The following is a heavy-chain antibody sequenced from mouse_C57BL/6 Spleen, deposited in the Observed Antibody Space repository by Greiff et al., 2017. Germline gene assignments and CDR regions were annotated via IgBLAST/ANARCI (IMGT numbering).Heavy chain of an antibody. D-gene: IGHD2-1*01. V-gene: IGHV5-12*01. CDR1: GFTFSDYY. CDR3: ASLYGNYEWYFDV. CDR2: ISNGGGST. J-gene: IGHJ1*03. Sequence: EVQVVESGGGLVQPGGSLKLSCAASGFTFSDYYMYWVRQTPEKRLEWVAYISNGGGSTYYPDTVKGRFTISRDNAKNTLYLQMSRLKSEDTAMYYCASLYGNYEWYFDVWGTGTTVTVSS.